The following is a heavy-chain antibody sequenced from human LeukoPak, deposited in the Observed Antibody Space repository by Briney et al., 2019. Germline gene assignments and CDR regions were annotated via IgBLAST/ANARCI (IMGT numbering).Heavy chain of an antibody. D-gene: IGHD4-17*01. V-gene: IGHV3-48*01. J-gene: IGHJ5*02. CDR3: ARTVGYGAYSWFDP. CDR2: ISSSSSTI. Sequence: GSLRLSCAASGFTFSSYSMNWVRQAPGKGLEWVSYISSSSSTIYYADSVKGRFTISRDNSKNTLYLQMNSLRAEDTALYYCARTVGYGAYSWFDPWGQGTLVTVSS. CDR1: GFTFSSYS.